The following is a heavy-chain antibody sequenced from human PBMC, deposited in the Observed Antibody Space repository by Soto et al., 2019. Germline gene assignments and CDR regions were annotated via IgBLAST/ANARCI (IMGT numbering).Heavy chain of an antibody. CDR1: GGSISSYY. CDR2: IYYSGST. CDR3: AILNDSKLPGGSYYHYGMDV. J-gene: IGHJ6*02. V-gene: IGHV4-59*01. Sequence: NPSETLSLTCTVSGGSISSYYWSWIRQPPGKGLEWIGYIYYSGSTNYNPSLKSRVTISVDTSKNQFSLKLSSVTAADTAVYYCAILNDSKLPGGSYYHYGMDVWGQGTTVTVSS. D-gene: IGHD2-8*01.